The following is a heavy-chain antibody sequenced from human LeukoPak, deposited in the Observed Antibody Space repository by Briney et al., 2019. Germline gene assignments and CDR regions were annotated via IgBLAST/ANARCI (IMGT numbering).Heavy chain of an antibody. D-gene: IGHD4-11*01. CDR2: IRSSGCT. CDR3: AEDSNIARFFI. J-gene: IGHJ4*02. CDR1: GFTFSSYA. Sequence: GSLRLSCAASGFTFSSYAMHWVRQPPGKDLEWIGTIRSSGCTYTYYNPSLMSRVTISVDKSKNQFSLKLTSVTAADTAVYFCAEDSNIARFFIWGQGTLVTVSS. V-gene: IGHV4-39*07.